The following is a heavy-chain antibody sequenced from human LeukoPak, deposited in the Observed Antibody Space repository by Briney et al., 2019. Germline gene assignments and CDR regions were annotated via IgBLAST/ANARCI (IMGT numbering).Heavy chain of an antibody. D-gene: IGHD3-16*02. CDR2: IYYSGST. V-gene: IGHV4-59*01. Sequence: SETLSLTCTVPGGSISSYYWSWIRQPPGKGLEWIGYIYYSGSTNYNPSLKSRVTISVDMSKNQFSLKLSSVTAADTAVYYCARVTDTFGRVIGHWYYYYMDVWGKGTTVTVSS. J-gene: IGHJ6*03. CDR1: GGSISSYY. CDR3: ARVTDTFGRVIGHWYYYYMDV.